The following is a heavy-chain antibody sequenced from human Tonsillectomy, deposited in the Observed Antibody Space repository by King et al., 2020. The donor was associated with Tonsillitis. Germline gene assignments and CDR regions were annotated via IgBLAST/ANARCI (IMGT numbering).Heavy chain of an antibody. CDR3: ARRGCSSTSCPLDY. CDR2: INHSGST. Sequence: VQLQQWGAGLLKPSETLSLTCAVYGGSFSGYYWSWIRQPPGKGLEWIGEINHSGSTNYNPSLKSRVTISVDTSKNQFSLNLSSVTAADTAVYYCARRGCSSTSCPLDYWGQGTLVTVSS. J-gene: IGHJ4*02. CDR1: GGSFSGYY. V-gene: IGHV4-34*01. D-gene: IGHD2-2*01.